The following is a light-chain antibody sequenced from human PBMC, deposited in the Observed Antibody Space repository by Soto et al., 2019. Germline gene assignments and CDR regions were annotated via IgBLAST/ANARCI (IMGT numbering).Light chain of an antibody. CDR3: QQRSNWPKT. Sequence: EIVLTQSPATLSLSPGERATLSCRASQSVSSDLAWYQQKPGQAPRLLIYDASNRATGIPARFSGSGSGTDFTLTISNLEPEDFEVYYCQQRSNWPKTFGQGTKVEIK. V-gene: IGKV3-11*01. CDR1: QSVSSD. J-gene: IGKJ1*01. CDR2: DAS.